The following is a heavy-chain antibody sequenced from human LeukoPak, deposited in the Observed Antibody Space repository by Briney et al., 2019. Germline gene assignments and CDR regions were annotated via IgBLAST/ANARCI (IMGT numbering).Heavy chain of an antibody. D-gene: IGHD6-19*01. CDR3: ARGTPSSSGWLYYGMDV. V-gene: IGHV3-30-3*01. CDR1: GFTFSSYA. Sequence: PGGSLRLSCAASGFTFSSYAMHWVRQAPGKGLEWVAVISYDGSIKYYADSVKGRFTISRDNSKNTLYLQMNSLRAEDTAVYYCARGTPSSSGWLYYGMDVWGQGTTVTVSS. CDR2: ISYDGSIK. J-gene: IGHJ6*02.